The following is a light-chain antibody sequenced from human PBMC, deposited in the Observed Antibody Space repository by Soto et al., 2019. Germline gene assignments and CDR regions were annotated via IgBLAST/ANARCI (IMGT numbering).Light chain of an antibody. Sequence: DIQMTQSPSTLSASLGDRVTITCRASQSISSWLAWYQQKPGKAPKILIYKASSLESGVTSRFSGSGSGTEFTLTITSLQPDDFATYYCQQYDSYSLTFGGGTRVEIK. J-gene: IGKJ4*01. CDR3: QQYDSYSLT. CDR2: KAS. V-gene: IGKV1-5*03. CDR1: QSISSW.